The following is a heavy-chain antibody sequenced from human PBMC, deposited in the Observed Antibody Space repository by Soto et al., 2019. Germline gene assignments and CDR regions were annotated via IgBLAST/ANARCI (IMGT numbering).Heavy chain of an antibody. CDR1: GYTFTSYD. Sequence: QVQLVQSGAEVKKPGASVKVSCKASGYTFTSYDINWVRQATGQGLEWMGWMNPNSGNTGYAQKFQGRVTMTRNTSISTAYMELSSLRSEDTAVYYCARDNTQLLWSGESFPAGPNWFDPWGQGTLVTVSS. D-gene: IGHD3-10*01. CDR3: ARDNTQLLWSGESFPAGPNWFDP. V-gene: IGHV1-8*01. CDR2: MNPNSGNT. J-gene: IGHJ5*02.